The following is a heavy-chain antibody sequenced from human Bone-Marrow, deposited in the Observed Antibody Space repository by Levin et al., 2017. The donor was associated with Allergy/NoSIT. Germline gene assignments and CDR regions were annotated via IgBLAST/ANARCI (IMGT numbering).Heavy chain of an antibody. D-gene: IGHD3-10*01. J-gene: IGHJ4*02. Sequence: SCTVSGGSITSYYWSWIRQPPGKGLEWIGYISYSGGTKYNPSLKGRVTISMDTSKNQFSLKVTSVTAADTAVYYCARSVGSGSYFDYWGQGTLVTVSS. V-gene: IGHV4-59*01. CDR1: GGSITSYY. CDR3: ARSVGSGSYFDY. CDR2: ISYSGGT.